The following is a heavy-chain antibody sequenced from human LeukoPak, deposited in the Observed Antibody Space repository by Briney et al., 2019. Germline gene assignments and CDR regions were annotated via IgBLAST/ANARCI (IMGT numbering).Heavy chain of an antibody. CDR3: ARDHSDYGDYEGGNWFDP. J-gene: IGHJ5*02. Sequence: SETLSLTCTVSGGSISSYYWSWIRQPPGKGLEWIGYIYYSGSTNYNPSLKSRVTISVDTSKNQFSLKLSSVTAADTAVYYCARDHSDYGDYEGGNWFDPWGQGTLVTVSS. CDR2: IYYSGST. D-gene: IGHD4-17*01. CDR1: GGSISSYY. V-gene: IGHV4-59*01.